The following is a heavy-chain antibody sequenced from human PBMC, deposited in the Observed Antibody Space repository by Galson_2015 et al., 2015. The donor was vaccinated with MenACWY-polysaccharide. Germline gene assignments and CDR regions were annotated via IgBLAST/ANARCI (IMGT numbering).Heavy chain of an antibody. J-gene: IGHJ5*02. V-gene: IGHV3-7*01. Sequence: SLRLSCAASGFTFRNYWMSWVRQAPGKGLEWVANIKEDGSEKYYVDSVRGRFTISRDNAKNSLYLQMNSLRAEDTAVYYCARDDRRVRGVFNWFDPWGQGTLATVSS. D-gene: IGHD3-10*01. CDR2: IKEDGSEK. CDR3: ARDDRRVRGVFNWFDP. CDR1: GFTFRNYW.